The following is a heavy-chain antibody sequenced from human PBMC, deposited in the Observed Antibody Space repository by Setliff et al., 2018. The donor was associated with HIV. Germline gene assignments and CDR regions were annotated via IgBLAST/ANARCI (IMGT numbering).Heavy chain of an antibody. CDR3: ATGVGVGRYYYYYYMDV. CDR1: GGTFGSYS. V-gene: IGHV1-24*01. CDR2: FDPEDGET. J-gene: IGHJ6*03. D-gene: IGHD3-3*01. Sequence: GASVKVSCKASGGTFGSYSINWVRQAPGQGLEWMGGFDPEDGETIYAQKFQGRVTMTEDTSTDTAYMELSSLRSEDTAVYYCATGVGVGRYYYYYYMDVWGKGTTVTVSS.